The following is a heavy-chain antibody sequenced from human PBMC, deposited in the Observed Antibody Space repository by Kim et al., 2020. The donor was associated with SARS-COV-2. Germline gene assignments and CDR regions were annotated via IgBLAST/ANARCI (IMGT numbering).Heavy chain of an antibody. CDR2: I. V-gene: IGHV3-48*03. CDR3: ARVGPSLTGDY. J-gene: IGHJ4*02. Sequence: IYYADSVKGRFTISRDNAKNSLYLQMNSLRAEDTAVYYCARVGPSLTGDYWGQGTLVTVSS. D-gene: IGHD4-4*01.